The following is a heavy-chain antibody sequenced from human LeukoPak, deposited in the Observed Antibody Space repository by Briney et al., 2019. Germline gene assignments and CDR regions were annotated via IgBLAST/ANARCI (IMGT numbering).Heavy chain of an antibody. CDR1: GGSFSGYY. V-gene: IGHV4-34*01. CDR3: ARRGSYSSLLYWFDP. Sequence: SETLSLTCAVYGGSFSGYYWSLIRQPPGKGLEWIGEINHSGSTNYNPSLKSRVTISVDTSKNQFSLKLSSVTAADTAVYYCARRGSYSSLLYWFDPWGQGTLVTVSS. J-gene: IGHJ5*02. D-gene: IGHD1-26*01. CDR2: INHSGST.